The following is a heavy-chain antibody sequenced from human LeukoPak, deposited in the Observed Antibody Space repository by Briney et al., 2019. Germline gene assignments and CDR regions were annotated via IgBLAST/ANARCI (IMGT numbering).Heavy chain of an antibody. Sequence: ASVKVSCKASGYTFTGFYVHWVRPAPGQGLEWMGWISPNSGGTNYAQNFQGRVTMTRDTSSSTAYMDLSRLTSDDTAVYYCARGSHYYDSIGYNLWGQGTLVTVSS. CDR2: ISPNSGGT. CDR3: ARGSHYYDSIGYNL. J-gene: IGHJ4*02. CDR1: GYTFTGFY. V-gene: IGHV1-2*02. D-gene: IGHD3-22*01.